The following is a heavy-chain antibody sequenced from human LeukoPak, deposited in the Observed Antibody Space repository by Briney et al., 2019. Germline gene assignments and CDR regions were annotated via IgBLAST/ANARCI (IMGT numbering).Heavy chain of an antibody. CDR2: INHSGST. CDR3: ARESSSSSILGYYGMDV. V-gene: IGHV4-34*01. J-gene: IGHJ6*02. Sequence: SETLSLTCAVYGGSFSGYYWSWIRQPPGKGLEWIGEINHSGSTNYNPSLKSRVTISVDTSKNQFSLKLSSVTAADTAVYYCARESSSSSILGYYGMDVWGQGTTVTVSS. CDR1: GGSFSGYY. D-gene: IGHD6-13*01.